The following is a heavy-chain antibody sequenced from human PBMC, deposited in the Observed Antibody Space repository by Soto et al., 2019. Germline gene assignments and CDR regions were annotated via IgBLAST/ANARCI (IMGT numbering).Heavy chain of an antibody. Sequence: GSLRLSCAASGFTFSTYAMSWVRQAPGKGLEWVSSTSYDGGATYYADSVKGRFTFSRDNSRDTLYLQMNSLRADDTAVYYCARVGVSSNSDYWGQGTLVTVSS. V-gene: IGHV3-23*01. CDR2: TSYDGGAT. CDR1: GFTFSTYA. J-gene: IGHJ4*02. CDR3: ARVGVSSNSDY. D-gene: IGHD3-16*01.